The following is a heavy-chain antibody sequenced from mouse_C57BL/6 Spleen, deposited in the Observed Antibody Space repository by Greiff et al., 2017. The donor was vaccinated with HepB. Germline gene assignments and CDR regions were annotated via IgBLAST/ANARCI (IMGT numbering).Heavy chain of an antibody. Sequence: VQLQQSGAELARPGASVKMSCKASGYTYTSYTMHWVKQRPGQGLEWIGYINPSSGYTKYNQKFKDKATLPADKSSSTAYMQLSSLTSEDSAVFYCVRDSLDYWGQGTTLTVSS. CDR3: VRDSLDY. CDR2: INPSSGYT. J-gene: IGHJ2*01. D-gene: IGHD3-3*01. CDR1: GYTYTSYT. V-gene: IGHV1-4*01.